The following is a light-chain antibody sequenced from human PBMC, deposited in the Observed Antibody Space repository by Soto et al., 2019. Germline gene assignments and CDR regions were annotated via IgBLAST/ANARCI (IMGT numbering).Light chain of an antibody. V-gene: IGKV1-8*01. J-gene: IGKJ3*01. Sequence: AIRMTQSPSSFSASTGDRVTITCRASQDISNYLAWYQQEPGKAPNLLIYGASTLQSGVPSNFSGSGSGTDFTLTITCLQSEDSATYYCQQYYAYPLTFGPGTKVDIK. CDR3: QQYYAYPLT. CDR1: QDISNY. CDR2: GAS.